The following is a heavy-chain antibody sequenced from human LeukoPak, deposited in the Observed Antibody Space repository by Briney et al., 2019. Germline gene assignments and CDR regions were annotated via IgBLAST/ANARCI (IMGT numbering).Heavy chain of an antibody. CDR2: IKQDGSEK. CDR3: AKVGLSRNIVAFDY. CDR1: GFTLHSYC. Sequence: GLSLRLSCAASGFTLHSYCMSWVRQAPGKGLEWVANIKQDGSEKYYVDSVKGRFTISRDNAKNSLYLQMNSLRAEDTAVYYCAKVGLSRNIVAFDYWGQGTLVTVSS. J-gene: IGHJ4*02. V-gene: IGHV3-7*01. D-gene: IGHD5-12*01.